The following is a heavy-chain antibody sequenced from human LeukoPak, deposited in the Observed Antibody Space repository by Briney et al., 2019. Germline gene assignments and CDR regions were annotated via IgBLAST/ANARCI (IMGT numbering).Heavy chain of an antibody. CDR2: IYPGDSDT. D-gene: IGHD2-2*01. V-gene: IGHV5-51*01. J-gene: IGHJ4*02. CDR3: ARRRGCSSTSCPPDY. Sequence: GESLQISCRGSGYSFTTYWIGWVRQLPGKGLEWMGIIYPGDSDTRYTPSFQGQVTMSADKSINTAYLQWSSLKASDTAMYYCARRRGCSSTSCPPDYWGQGTLVTVSP. CDR1: GYSFTTYW.